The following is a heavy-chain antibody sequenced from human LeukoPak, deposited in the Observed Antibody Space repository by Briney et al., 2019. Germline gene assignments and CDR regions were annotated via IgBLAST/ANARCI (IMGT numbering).Heavy chain of an antibody. D-gene: IGHD3-10*01. Sequence: PGGSLRLSCAASGFTFSSYAMSWVRQAPGKGLEWVSDINGSGGSTYYADSVKGRFTISRDNAKNSLYLQMNSLRAEDTAVYYCARKKGVAGSYFDYWGQGTLVTVSS. CDR1: GFTFSSYA. V-gene: IGHV3-23*01. CDR3: ARKKGVAGSYFDY. CDR2: INGSGGST. J-gene: IGHJ4*02.